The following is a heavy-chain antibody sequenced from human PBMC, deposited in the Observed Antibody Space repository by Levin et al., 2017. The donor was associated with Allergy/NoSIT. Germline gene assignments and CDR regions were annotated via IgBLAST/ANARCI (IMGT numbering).Heavy chain of an antibody. J-gene: IGHJ4*02. Sequence: PSQTLSLTCTVSGGSISSGDYYWSWIRQPPGKGLEWIGYIYYSGSTYYNPSLKSRVTISVDTSKNQFSLKLSSVTAADTAVYYCARGPVLRYFDWAIDYWGQGTLVTVSS. V-gene: IGHV4-30-4*01. D-gene: IGHD3-9*01. CDR2: IYYSGST. CDR1: GGSISSGDYY. CDR3: ARGPVLRYFDWAIDY.